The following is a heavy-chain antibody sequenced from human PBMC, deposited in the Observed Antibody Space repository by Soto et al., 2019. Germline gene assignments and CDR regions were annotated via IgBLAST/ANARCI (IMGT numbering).Heavy chain of an antibody. V-gene: IGHV4-30-4*01. CDR2: IYYSGNT. J-gene: IGHJ4*02. CDR3: ARGPISPKYYMWGLDSCHS. D-gene: IGHD3-10*01. Sequence: QPPGKGLEWIGYIYYSGNTYYNPSLKSRLTISVDTSKNQFSLKLSSVTAADTAVYYCARGPISPKYYMWGLDSCHSWGQGILVTV.